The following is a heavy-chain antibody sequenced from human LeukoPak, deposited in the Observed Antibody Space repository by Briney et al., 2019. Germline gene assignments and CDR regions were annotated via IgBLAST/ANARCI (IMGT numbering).Heavy chain of an antibody. CDR3: ARDEWELTDAFDI. D-gene: IGHD1-26*01. CDR2: IYHSGST. CDR1: GYSISSGYY. Sequence: SETLSPTCAVSGYSISSGYYWGWIRQPPGKGLEWIGSIYHSGSTNYNPSLKSRVTISVDTSKNQFSLKLSSVTAADTAVYYCARDEWELTDAFDIWGQGTMVTVSS. J-gene: IGHJ3*02. V-gene: IGHV4-38-2*02.